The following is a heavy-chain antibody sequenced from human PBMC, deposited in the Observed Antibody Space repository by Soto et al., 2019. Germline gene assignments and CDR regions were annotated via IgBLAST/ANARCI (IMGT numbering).Heavy chain of an antibody. V-gene: IGHV3-23*01. CDR1: GFSFDTYA. D-gene: IGHD1-1*01. J-gene: IGHJ3*01. Sequence: GGSLRLSCAASGFSFDTYAMSWVRQAPGKGLEWVSSIGGGDDHRYYAESVKGRFTISRDNSKRIVFLQMTSLSAEDTARYYCAKDRQGHNSFWDPYDFWGQGTVVTVSS. CDR3: AKDRQGHNSFWDPYDF. CDR2: IGGGDDHR.